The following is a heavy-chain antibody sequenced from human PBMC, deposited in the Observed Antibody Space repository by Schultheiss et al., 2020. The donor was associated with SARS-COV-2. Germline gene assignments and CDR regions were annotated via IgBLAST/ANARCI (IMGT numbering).Heavy chain of an antibody. Sequence: GESLRLSCAASGFTFSSYAMHWVRQAPGKGLEYVSAISSNGGSTYYANSVKGRFTISRDNSKNTLYLQMGSLRAEDMAVYYCARRDSGSYDNWGQGTLVTVSS. CDR3: ARRDSGSYDN. D-gene: IGHD1-26*01. CDR2: ISSNGGST. CDR1: GFTFSSYA. J-gene: IGHJ4*02. V-gene: IGHV3-64*01.